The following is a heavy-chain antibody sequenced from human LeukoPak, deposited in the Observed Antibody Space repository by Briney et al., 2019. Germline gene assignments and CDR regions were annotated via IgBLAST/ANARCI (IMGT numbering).Heavy chain of an antibody. CDR1: GYTFTGYY. V-gene: IGHV1-2*02. CDR2: INPNSGGT. J-gene: IGHJ5*02. CDR3: ARARLEYYGSGRGWFDP. Sequence: ASVKVSCKASGYTFTGYYMHWVRQAPGQGLEWMGWINPNSGGTNYAQKFQGRVTMTRDTSISTAYMELSRLRFDDTAVYYCARARLEYYGSGRGWFDPWGQGTLVTVSS. D-gene: IGHD3-10*01.